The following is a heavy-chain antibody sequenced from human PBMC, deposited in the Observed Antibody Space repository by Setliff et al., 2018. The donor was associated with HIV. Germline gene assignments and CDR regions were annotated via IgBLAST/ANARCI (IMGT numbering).Heavy chain of an antibody. D-gene: IGHD1-26*01. CDR2: IHTNTGDP. CDR1: GYTFTSYA. Sequence: APVKVSCKASGYTFTSYAVNWVRQAPGQGLEWVGWIHTNTGDPTYAQGFTGRFVFSFDTSVSTAYLQISGLKAEDTAVYYCATRGEQLYFYGMDVWGQGTTVTVSS. V-gene: IGHV7-4-1*02. J-gene: IGHJ6*02. CDR3: ATRGEQLYFYGMDV.